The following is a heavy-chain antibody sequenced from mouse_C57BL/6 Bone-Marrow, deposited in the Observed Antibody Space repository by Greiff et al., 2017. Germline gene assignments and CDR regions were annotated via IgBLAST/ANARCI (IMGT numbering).Heavy chain of an antibody. CDR1: GFSLTSYG. Sequence: VQVVESGPGLVQPSQSLSITCTVSGFSLTSYGVHWVRQSPGKGLEWLGVIWSGGSTDYNAAFISRLSISKDNSKSQVFFKMNSLQADDTAIYYCARRDGSSPHYYAMDYWGQGTSVTVSS. J-gene: IGHJ4*01. D-gene: IGHD1-1*01. CDR3: ARRDGSSPHYYAMDY. CDR2: IWSGGST. V-gene: IGHV2-2*01.